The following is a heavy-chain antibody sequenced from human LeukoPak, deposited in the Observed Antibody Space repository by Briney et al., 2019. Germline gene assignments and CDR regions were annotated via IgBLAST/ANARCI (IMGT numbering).Heavy chain of an antibody. CDR2: IYSTGST. CDR3: VKHRHIQDYFDL. V-gene: IGHV4-59*08. D-gene: IGHD5-18*01. CDR1: GGSISSYY. Sequence: SETLSLTCTVSGGSISSYYWSWIRQPPGKGLEWIGYIYSTGSTNYNPSLKSQVTISVDTSKNHFSLKLRSVTAADTAVYYCVKHRHIQDYFDLWGRGILVSVSS. J-gene: IGHJ2*01.